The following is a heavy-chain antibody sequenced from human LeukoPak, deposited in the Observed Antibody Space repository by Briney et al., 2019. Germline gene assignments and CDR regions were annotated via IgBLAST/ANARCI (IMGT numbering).Heavy chain of an antibody. V-gene: IGHV3-33*01. Sequence: PGRSLRLYCAASGFTFSNYGMHWVRQAPGKGLEWVAIIWYDGSHTYYADSVKGRFTISRDNSKSSLYLQMNSLRVEDTALYYCAGGDAAMVNLLYWGQGTLVTVAS. D-gene: IGHD5-18*01. CDR2: IWYDGSHT. CDR3: AGGDAAMVNLLY. J-gene: IGHJ4*02. CDR1: GFTFSNYG.